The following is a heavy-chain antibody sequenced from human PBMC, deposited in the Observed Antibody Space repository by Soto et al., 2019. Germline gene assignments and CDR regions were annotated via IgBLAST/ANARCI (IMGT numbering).Heavy chain of an antibody. V-gene: IGHV1-18*01. CDR2: ISAYNGNT. Sequence: ASVKVSCKASGYTFTSYGISWVRQAPGQGLEWMGWISAYNGNTNYAQKLQGRVTMTTDTSTSTAYMELMSLRSDDTAVYYCARDGHYYDSSGNYYFDYWGQGTLVTVSS. D-gene: IGHD3-22*01. CDR1: GYTFTSYG. CDR3: ARDGHYYDSSGNYYFDY. J-gene: IGHJ4*02.